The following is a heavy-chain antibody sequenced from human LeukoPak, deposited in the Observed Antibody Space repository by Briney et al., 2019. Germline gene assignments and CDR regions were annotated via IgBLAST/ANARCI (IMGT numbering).Heavy chain of an antibody. V-gene: IGHV4-59*08. D-gene: IGHD1-14*01. J-gene: IGHJ4*02. CDR2: IHNSGRT. CDR1: GGSVSSYY. CDR3: ARHGTISSESYFDY. Sequence: KPSETLSLTCSVSGGSVSSYYGSWIRQSPGKGLEWIGYIHNSGRTNYNPSLKSRVTGFVDTSKNQVSLRLSSVTAADTAVYYCARHGTISSESYFDYWGQGALVTVSS.